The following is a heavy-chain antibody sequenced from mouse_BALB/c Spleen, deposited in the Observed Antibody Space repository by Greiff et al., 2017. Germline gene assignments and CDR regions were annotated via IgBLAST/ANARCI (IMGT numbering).Heavy chain of an antibody. D-gene: IGHD1-1*01. Sequence: EVKLVESGGDLVKPGGSLKLSCAASGFTFSSYGMSWVRQTPDKRLEWVATISSGGSYTYYPDSVKGRFTISRDNAKNTLYLQMSSLKSEDTAMYYCARTTVVGGDYFDYWGQGTTLTVSS. CDR1: GFTFSSYG. V-gene: IGHV5-6*01. J-gene: IGHJ2*01. CDR2: ISSGGSYT. CDR3: ARTTVVGGDYFDY.